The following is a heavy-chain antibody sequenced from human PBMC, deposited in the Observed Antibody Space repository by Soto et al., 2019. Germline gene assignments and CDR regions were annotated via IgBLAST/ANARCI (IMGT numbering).Heavy chain of an antibody. CDR2: IRSKAYGGTT. V-gene: IGHV3-49*03. J-gene: IGHJ6*02. CDR3: TREPSYCSSTGCHNTYGYDYYYGMDV. D-gene: IGHD2-2*01. CDR1: GFTFGDYA. Sequence: GGSLRLSCTASGFTFGDYAMSWFRQAPGKGLEWVGFIRSKAYGGTTEYAASVKGRFTISRDDSISIAYLQMNSLKTEDTAVYYCTREPSYCSSTGCHNTYGYDYYYGMDVWGQGTTVTVSS.